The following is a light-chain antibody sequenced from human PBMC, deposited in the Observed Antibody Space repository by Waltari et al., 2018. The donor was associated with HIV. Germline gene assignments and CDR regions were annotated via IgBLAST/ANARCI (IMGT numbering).Light chain of an antibody. J-gene: IGKJ2*01. CDR2: GAS. V-gene: IGKV3-15*01. CDR1: QSVSSN. Sequence: EIMMTQSPATLSVSPGERVTLSCSASQSVSSNLAWYQQKPGQAPRLLIFGASNRATGSPARFSGSGSGTEFTLTISSLQSEDFAVYSCQQYNNWPGTFGPGTKLEIK. CDR3: QQYNNWPGT.